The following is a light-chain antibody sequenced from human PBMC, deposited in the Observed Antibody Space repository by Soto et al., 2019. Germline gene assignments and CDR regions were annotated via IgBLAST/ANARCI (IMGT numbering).Light chain of an antibody. CDR1: SSNIGAGYE. J-gene: IGLJ1*01. Sequence: QSVLTQPPSVSGAPGERVTISCTGSSSNIGAGYEVHWYQQLPGTSPKLLIYEDTDRPSGVPDRFSGSKSGTSASLAITGLRAEDEADYYCQSYDNSLSGSYVFGTGTKLTVL. V-gene: IGLV1-40*01. CDR3: QSYDNSLSGSYV. CDR2: EDT.